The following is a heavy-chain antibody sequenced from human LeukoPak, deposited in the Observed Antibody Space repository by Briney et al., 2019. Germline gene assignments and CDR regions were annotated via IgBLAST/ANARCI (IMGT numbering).Heavy chain of an antibody. V-gene: IGHV1-69*13. CDR1: GGTFSSYA. CDR3: ARVFGAGLNWFDP. CDR2: IIPIFGTA. D-gene: IGHD3-10*02. J-gene: IGHJ5*02. Sequence: SVKVSCKASGGTFSSYAISWVRQAPGQGLEWMGGIIPIFGTANYAQKFQGRVTITADESTSTAYMELSSLRSEDTAVYYCARVFGAGLNWFDPWGQGTLVTVSS.